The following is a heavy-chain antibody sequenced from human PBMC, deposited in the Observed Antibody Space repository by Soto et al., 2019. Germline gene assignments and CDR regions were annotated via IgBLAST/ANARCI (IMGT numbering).Heavy chain of an antibody. CDR3: VRQYYDILTGYYRWFDP. Sequence: EVQLMESGGGLVQPGGALRLSCAASGFSFSSYSMNWVRQAPGKGLEWISYISSSSSTIYYADSVKGRFTISRDNAKKSVYLQMNSLRDEDTALYYCVRQYYDILTGYYRWFDPWGQGTLVSVSS. D-gene: IGHD3-9*01. CDR2: ISSSSSTI. V-gene: IGHV3-48*02. CDR1: GFSFSSYS. J-gene: IGHJ5*02.